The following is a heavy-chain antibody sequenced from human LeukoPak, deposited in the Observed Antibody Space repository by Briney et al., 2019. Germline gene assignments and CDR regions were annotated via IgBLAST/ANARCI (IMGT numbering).Heavy chain of an antibody. D-gene: IGHD3-10*01. CDR2: MNPNSGNT. Sequence: ASVKVSCEASGYTFTSYYMHWVRQAPGQGLEWMGWMNPNSGNTGYAQKFQGRVTMTRNTSISTAYMELSSLRSEDTAVYYCARVGITMVRGVIDMFAFDIWGQGTMVTVSS. J-gene: IGHJ3*02. CDR1: GYTFTSYY. V-gene: IGHV1-8*02. CDR3: ARVGITMVRGVIDMFAFDI.